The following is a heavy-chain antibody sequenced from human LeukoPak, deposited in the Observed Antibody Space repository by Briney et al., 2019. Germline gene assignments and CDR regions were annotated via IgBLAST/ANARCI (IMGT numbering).Heavy chain of an antibody. V-gene: IGHV1-46*01. J-gene: IGHJ4*02. CDR3: ARSWNDVGAKTDY. Sequence: ASVKVSCKASGYTFTSYGISWVRQAPGQGLEWMGIINPSGGSTSYVQKFQGRVTMTRDTSTSTVYMELSSLRSEDTAVYYCARSWNDVGAKTDYWGQGTLVTVSS. CDR1: GYTFTSYG. D-gene: IGHD1-26*01. CDR2: INPSGGST.